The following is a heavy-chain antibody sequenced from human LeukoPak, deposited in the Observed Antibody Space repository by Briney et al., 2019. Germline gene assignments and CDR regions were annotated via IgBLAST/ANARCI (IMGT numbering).Heavy chain of an antibody. Sequence: SETLSLTCTVSGYSISSGYYWGWIRQPPGKGLEWIGSIYHSGSTYYNPSLKSRVTISVDTSKDQFSLKLTSVTAADTAVYYCARPPGIAAAWFDPWGQGTLVTVSS. CDR3: ARPPGIAAAWFDP. D-gene: IGHD6-13*01. V-gene: IGHV4-38-2*02. CDR2: IYHSGST. CDR1: GYSISSGYY. J-gene: IGHJ5*02.